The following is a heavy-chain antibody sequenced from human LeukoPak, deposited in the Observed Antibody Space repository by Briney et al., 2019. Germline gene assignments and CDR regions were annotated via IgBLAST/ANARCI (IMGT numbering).Heavy chain of an antibody. CDR2: INPNSGGT. D-gene: IGHD3-9*01. J-gene: IGHJ3*02. CDR1: EYTFSDYY. Sequence: GASVKVSCKTFEYTFSDYYLHWVRQAPGQGLEWLGWINPNSGGTNYAQKFQGRVTMTRDTSISTAYMELSRLRSDDTAVYYCARDQFLNYDILTGYETPDAFDIWGQGTMVTVSS. CDR3: ARDQFLNYDILTGYETPDAFDI. V-gene: IGHV1-2*02.